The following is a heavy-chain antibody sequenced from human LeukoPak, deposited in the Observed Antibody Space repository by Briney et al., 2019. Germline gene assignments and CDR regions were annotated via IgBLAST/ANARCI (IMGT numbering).Heavy chain of an antibody. V-gene: IGHV3-30*02. Sequence: GESLKISCAASEFTFSAYAMHWIRQAPGRGVEWVAFVRYGGNIKYYSDSVKGRFTISRDNSKNTLYLQMNSLRPEDTAVYYCTKDLGAEYNIFDYWGQGTLVTVSS. CDR1: EFTFSAYA. CDR2: VRYGGNIK. D-gene: IGHD1-26*01. CDR3: TKDLGAEYNIFDY. J-gene: IGHJ4*02.